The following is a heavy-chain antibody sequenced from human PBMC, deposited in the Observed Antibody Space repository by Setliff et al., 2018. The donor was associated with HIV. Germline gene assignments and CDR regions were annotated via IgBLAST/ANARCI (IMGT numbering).Heavy chain of an antibody. J-gene: IGHJ6*03. V-gene: IGHV1-46*01. CDR2: IDPSGGST. CDR3: ARRGSYSYGRRVYYYMDV. Sequence: ASVKVSCKASRYTFTSYYMHWVRQAPGQGLEWMGIIDPSGGSTYYAQKFQDTVTLTRDTSTTTVYMELSSLRSADTAVYYCARRGSYSYGRRVYYYMDVWGKGTTVTVSS. CDR1: RYTFTSYY. D-gene: IGHD5-18*01.